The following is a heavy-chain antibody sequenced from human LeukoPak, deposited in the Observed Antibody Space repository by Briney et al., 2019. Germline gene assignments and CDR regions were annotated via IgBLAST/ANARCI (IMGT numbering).Heavy chain of an antibody. CDR1: GFTFSSYG. Sequence: GGSLRLSCAASGFTFSSYGMHWVRQAPGKGLEWVAVISYDGSNKYYADSVKGRFTISRDNSKNTLYLQMNSLRGENTAVYYCARDMDPLYSGSYYYYYYGMDVWGQGTTVTVSS. CDR3: ARDMDPLYSGSYYYYYYGMDV. J-gene: IGHJ6*02. V-gene: IGHV3-30*03. D-gene: IGHD1-26*01. CDR2: ISYDGSNK.